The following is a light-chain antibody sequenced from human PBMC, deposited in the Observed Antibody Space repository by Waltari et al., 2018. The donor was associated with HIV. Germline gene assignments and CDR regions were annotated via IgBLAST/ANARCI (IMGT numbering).Light chain of an antibody. CDR3: QTWDSNFCV. CDR2: QDT. J-gene: IGLJ1*01. V-gene: IGLV3-1*01. CDR1: KLGDKY. Sequence: SYELTQPPLVSVSPGQTASITCSGDKLGDKYVFWYKQKPGQSPVLVIYQDTKRPPGIPEGISGSHSGDTATLTISGAQAMDEADYFCQTWDSNFCVFGTGTKVTVL.